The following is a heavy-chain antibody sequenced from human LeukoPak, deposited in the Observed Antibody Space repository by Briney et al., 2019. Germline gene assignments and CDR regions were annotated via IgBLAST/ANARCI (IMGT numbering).Heavy chain of an antibody. J-gene: IGHJ4*02. CDR3: ARIGAAAAKGEFDY. CDR1: GFTFSTHN. CDR2: IIFTGDYK. V-gene: IGHV3-21*01. Sequence: GGSLRLSCAASGFTFSTHNMAWVRQAPGKGLEWVASIIFTGDYKHYADTVKGRFSISRDGADNSLYLQMSSLRAGDTAVYFCARIGAAAAKGEFDYWGQGTLVTVSS. D-gene: IGHD6-13*01.